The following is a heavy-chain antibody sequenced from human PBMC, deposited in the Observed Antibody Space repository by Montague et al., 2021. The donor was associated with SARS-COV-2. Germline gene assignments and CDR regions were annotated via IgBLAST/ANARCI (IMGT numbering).Heavy chain of an antibody. CDR2: TYYRSKWYN. Sequence: CAISGDSVSSNSAAWNWIRQSPSRGLEWLGRTYYRSKWYNDYAVSVKSRLTITPDTSKNQFSLQLNSVTPEDTAVYYCARGIWFGELLTGYYYYGMDVWGQGTTVTVSS. CDR1: GDSVSSNSAA. V-gene: IGHV6-1*01. D-gene: IGHD3-10*01. CDR3: ARGIWFGELLTGYYYYGMDV. J-gene: IGHJ6*02.